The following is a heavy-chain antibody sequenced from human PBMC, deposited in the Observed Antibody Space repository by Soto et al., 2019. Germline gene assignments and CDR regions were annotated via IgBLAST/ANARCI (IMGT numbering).Heavy chain of an antibody. CDR3: TRWKESYSDY. V-gene: IGHV3-49*03. J-gene: IGHJ4*02. CDR1: GYIFGDYA. Sequence: GGSLRLSCTASGYIFGDYAMSWFRQAPGKGLEWVGFIRSKPYGGTTEYAASVEGRFTVSRDESKTIAYLQMNSLKTEDTAVYYCTRWKESYSDYWGQGTLLTVXS. D-gene: IGHD1-1*01. CDR2: IRSKPYGGTT.